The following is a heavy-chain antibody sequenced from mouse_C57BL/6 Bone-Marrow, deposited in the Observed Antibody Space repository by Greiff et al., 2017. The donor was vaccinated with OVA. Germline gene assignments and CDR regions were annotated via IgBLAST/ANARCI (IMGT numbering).Heavy chain of an antibody. V-gene: IGHV14-3*01. CDR2: IVPANGNT. CDR3: ASFQLNYYGGGYRYFDV. J-gene: IGHJ1*03. CDR1: GFTITNTY. Sequence: EVQLQQSVAELVRPGASVKLSCTASGFTITNTYMHWVKQRPEQGLEWIGRIVPANGNTKYAPKFQGKVTITADTSYNPAYLQLSSLTSEDTAIYYYASFQLNYYGGGYRYFDVWGTGTTVTVSS. D-gene: IGHD1-1*02.